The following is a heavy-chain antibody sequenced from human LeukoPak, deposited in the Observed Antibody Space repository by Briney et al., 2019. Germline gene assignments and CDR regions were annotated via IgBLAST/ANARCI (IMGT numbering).Heavy chain of an antibody. J-gene: IGHJ6*02. D-gene: IGHD1-26*01. Sequence: GGSLRLSCAASGLTFDDYAMHWVRHAPGEGLEWVSLISGDGGSTYYADSVKGRFTISKDNSKNSLYLQMNSLRTEDTALYYCAKDGYIGRYYYYYGMDVWGQGTTVTVSS. CDR2: ISGDGGST. CDR1: GLTFDDYA. V-gene: IGHV3-43*02. CDR3: AKDGYIGRYYYYYGMDV.